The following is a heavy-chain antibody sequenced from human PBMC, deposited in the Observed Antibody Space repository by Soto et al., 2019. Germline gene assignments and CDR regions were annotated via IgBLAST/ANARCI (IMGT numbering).Heavy chain of an antibody. Sequence: EVQLVESGGGLVQPGRSLRLSCAASGFTFDDYAMHWVRQAPGKGLEWVSGISWNSGSIGYADSVKGRFTISRDNAKNSLYLQMNSLRAEDTALYYCASPFDVDSDYWGQGTLVTVSS. V-gene: IGHV3-9*01. D-gene: IGHD2-15*01. CDR1: GFTFDDYA. CDR2: ISWNSGSI. CDR3: ASPFDVDSDY. J-gene: IGHJ4*02.